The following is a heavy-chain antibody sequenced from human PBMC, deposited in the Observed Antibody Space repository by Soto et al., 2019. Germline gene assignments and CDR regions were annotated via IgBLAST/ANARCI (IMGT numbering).Heavy chain of an antibody. J-gene: IGHJ4*02. CDR1: GFTFSSYW. V-gene: IGHV3-7*01. D-gene: IGHD3-22*01. CDR2: IKQDGSQK. CDR3: ASAYYYDSSGYSPGGY. Sequence: GGSLRLSCAASGFTFSSYWMSWVRQAPGKGLEWVANIKQDGSQKYYVDSVKGRFTISRDSAKNSLYLQMNSLRVEDTAVYYCASAYYYDSSGYSPGGYWGQGTLVTVSS.